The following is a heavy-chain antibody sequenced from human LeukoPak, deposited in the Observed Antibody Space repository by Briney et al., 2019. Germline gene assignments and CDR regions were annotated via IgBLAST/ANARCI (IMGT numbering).Heavy chain of an antibody. Sequence: GGSLRLSCAASGFTFSSYGMSWVRQAPGKGLEWVSAISGSGGSTYYADSVKGRFTTSRDNSKNTLYLQMNSLRAEDTAVYYCAKDPPDPRGTVVTLGTYMDVWGKGTTVTVSS. D-gene: IGHD4-23*01. CDR3: AKDPPDPRGTVVTLGTYMDV. CDR1: GFTFSSYG. CDR2: ISGSGGST. V-gene: IGHV3-23*01. J-gene: IGHJ6*03.